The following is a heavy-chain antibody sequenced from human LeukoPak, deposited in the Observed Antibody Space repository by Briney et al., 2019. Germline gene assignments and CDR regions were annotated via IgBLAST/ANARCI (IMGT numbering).Heavy chain of an antibody. V-gene: IGHV1-69*13. CDR2: IIPIFGTA. Sequence: SVKVSCKASGGTFSSYAISWVRQAPGQGLEWMGGIIPIFGTANYAQKFQGRVTITADESTSTAYMELSSLRSEDTAVYYCATDRQWELLRFLYWGQGTLVTVSS. D-gene: IGHD1-26*01. CDR1: GGTFSSYA. J-gene: IGHJ4*02. CDR3: ATDRQWELLRFLY.